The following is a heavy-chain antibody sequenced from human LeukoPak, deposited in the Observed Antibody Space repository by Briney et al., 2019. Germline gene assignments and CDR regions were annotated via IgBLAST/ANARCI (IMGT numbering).Heavy chain of an antibody. D-gene: IGHD1-1*01. CDR2: ISGSGGDT. J-gene: IGHJ4*02. CDR3: AKDPWRSRGYFDY. V-gene: IGHV3-23*01. Sequence: GGSLRLSCAASGFTFSSYAMIWVRQAPGKGLEWVSAISGSGGDTYYADSVKGRFTIFRDNSKNTVYLRMNSLRAEDTAVYYCAKDPWRSRGYFDYWGQGTLVTVSS. CDR1: GFTFSSYA.